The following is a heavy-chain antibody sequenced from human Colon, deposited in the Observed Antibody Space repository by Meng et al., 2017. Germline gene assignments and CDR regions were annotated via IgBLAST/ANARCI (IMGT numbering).Heavy chain of an antibody. D-gene: IGHD4-17*01. CDR2: NYYSGST. V-gene: IGHV4-30-4*01. J-gene: IGHJ5*02. CDR3: ARDRKNSGERGWFAP. CDR1: GGSVSSGDYS. Sequence: ESGPGLVQPSQNLAMPCTVSGGSVSSGDYSWSWIRQPPGKGLEWIGYNYYSGSTYSNGSLKSRVTIPIDRSKNQFSLKLSSVTAADTAVYYCARDRKNSGERGWFAPWGQGTLVTVSS.